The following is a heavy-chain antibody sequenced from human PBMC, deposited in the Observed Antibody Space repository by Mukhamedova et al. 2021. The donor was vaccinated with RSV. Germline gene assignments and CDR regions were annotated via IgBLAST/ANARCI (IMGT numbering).Heavy chain of an antibody. CDR2: IDPSDSYT. Sequence: GRIDPSDSYTNYSPCFQGHVTISADKSISTAYLQWSSLKASDTAMYYCATREFESSGSSDAFDIWGQGTMVTVYS. CDR3: ATREFESSGSSDAFDI. D-gene: IGHD1-26*01. V-gene: IGHV5-10-1*01. J-gene: IGHJ3*02.